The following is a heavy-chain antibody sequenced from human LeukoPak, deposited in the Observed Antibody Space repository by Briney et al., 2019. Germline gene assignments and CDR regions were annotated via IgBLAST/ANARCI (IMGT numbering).Heavy chain of an antibody. V-gene: IGHV3-48*04. Sequence: GGSLRLSCAASGFTFSSYSMNWVRQAPGKGLEWISHISNIGDIIHYADSVKGRFTISRDNAKNSLYLQMNSLRAEDTAVYYCAELGITMIGGVWGKGTTVTISS. J-gene: IGHJ6*04. CDR3: AELGITMIGGV. CDR2: ISNIGDII. D-gene: IGHD3-10*02. CDR1: GFTFSSYS.